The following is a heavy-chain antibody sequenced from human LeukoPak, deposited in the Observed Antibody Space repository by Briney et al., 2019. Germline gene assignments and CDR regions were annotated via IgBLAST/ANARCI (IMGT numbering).Heavy chain of an antibody. D-gene: IGHD6-19*01. J-gene: IGHJ4*02. CDR1: GYTFTGYY. CDR2: INPNSGGT. V-gene: IGHV1-2*02. CDR3: ARVRGRGWPAGFDY. Sequence: GASVKVSCTASGYTFTGYYMHWVRQAPGQGLEWMGWINPNSGGTNYAQKFQGRVTMTRDTSISTAYMELSRLRSDDTAVYYCARVRGRGWPAGFDYWGQGTLVTVSS.